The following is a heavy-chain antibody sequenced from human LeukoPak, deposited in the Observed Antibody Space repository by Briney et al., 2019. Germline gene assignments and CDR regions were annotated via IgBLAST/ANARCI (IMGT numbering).Heavy chain of an antibody. J-gene: IGHJ6*03. V-gene: IGHV4-39*07. CDR2: IYYSGST. D-gene: IGHD4-11*01. CDR1: GDSISTSNSH. CDR3: ARELQYNYYMDV. Sequence: SETLSLTCTVSGDSISTSNSHWGWIRQPPGKGLEWIGSIYYSGSTYYNPSLKSRVTISVDTSKNQFSLKLSSVTAADTAVYYCARELQYNYYMDVWGKGTTVTVSS.